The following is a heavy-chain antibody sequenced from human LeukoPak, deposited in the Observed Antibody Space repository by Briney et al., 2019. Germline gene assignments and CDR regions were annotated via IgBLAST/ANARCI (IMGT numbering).Heavy chain of an antibody. V-gene: IGHV4-4*07. Sequence: SETLSLTCTVSSGSISSYYWSWIRQPAGKGLEWIGRIYTSGSTNYNPSLKSRVTMSVDTSKNQFSLKLSSVTAADTAVYYCARDRFGSSSAGWFDPWGQGTLVTVSS. CDR1: SGSISSYY. D-gene: IGHD2-15*01. CDR3: ARDRFGSSSAGWFDP. CDR2: IYTSGST. J-gene: IGHJ5*02.